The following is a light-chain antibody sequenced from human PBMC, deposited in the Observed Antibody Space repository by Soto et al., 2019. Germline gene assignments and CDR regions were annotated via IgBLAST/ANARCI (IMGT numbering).Light chain of an antibody. CDR2: DVS. J-gene: IGLJ1*01. Sequence: QSVLTQPASVSGSPGQSITISCTGTSSDVGGYNYVSWYQQHPGKAPKLMIYDVSNRPSGVSNRFSGSKSGNTASLTISGLQAEDEADYYCSSYTSSSTLRVFGTGTQVTFL. V-gene: IGLV2-14*01. CDR3: SSYTSSSTLRV. CDR1: SSDVGGYNY.